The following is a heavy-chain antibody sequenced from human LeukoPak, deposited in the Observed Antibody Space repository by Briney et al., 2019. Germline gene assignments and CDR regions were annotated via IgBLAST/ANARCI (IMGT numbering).Heavy chain of an antibody. D-gene: IGHD3-10*01. CDR3: ARHLGSGSYSGFGPHPSDY. V-gene: IGHV1-18*01. J-gene: IGHJ4*02. Sequence: ASVKVSCKASGYTFTSYGISWVRQAPGQGLEWMGWISAYNGNTNYAQKLQGRVTMTTDTSTSTAYMELRSLRSDDTAVYYCARHLGSGSYSGFGPHPSDYWGQGTLVTVSS. CDR2: ISAYNGNT. CDR1: GYTFTSYG.